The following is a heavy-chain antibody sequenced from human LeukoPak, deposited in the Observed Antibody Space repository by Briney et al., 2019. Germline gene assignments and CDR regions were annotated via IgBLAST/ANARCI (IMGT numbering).Heavy chain of an antibody. J-gene: IGHJ4*02. CDR3: TRIADDYVWGSYRSKPTYFDN. CDR1: GGSFSGYY. V-gene: IGHV4-34*01. CDR2: INHHGTS. Sequence: PSETLSLTCAVYGGSFSGYYWTWIRQPPGKGLEWIGEINHHGTSNYNPSLKSRVTVSVDTSKNQFSLKLSSATAADTAVYYCTRIADDYVWGSYRSKPTYFDNWGQGTLVTVSS. D-gene: IGHD3-16*02.